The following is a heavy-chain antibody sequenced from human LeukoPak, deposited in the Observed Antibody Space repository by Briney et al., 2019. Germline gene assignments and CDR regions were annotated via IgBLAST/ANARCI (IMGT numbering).Heavy chain of an antibody. Sequence: PGGSLRLSCAASGFTFSSYAMSWVRQAPGKGLEWVSAISGSGGSTYYADSVKGRFTISRDNSKNTLYLQMNSLRAEDTAVYYCVRFGELPNAFFDYWGQGTLVTVSS. J-gene: IGHJ4*02. D-gene: IGHD3-10*01. CDR3: VRFGELPNAFFDY. V-gene: IGHV3-23*01. CDR2: ISGSGGST. CDR1: GFTFSSYA.